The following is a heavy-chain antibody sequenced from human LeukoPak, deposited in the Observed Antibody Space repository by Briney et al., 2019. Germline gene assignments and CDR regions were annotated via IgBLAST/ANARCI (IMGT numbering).Heavy chain of an antibody. V-gene: IGHV1-18*04. CDR3: ARGPYYYGSGSYHY. D-gene: IGHD3-10*01. Sequence: GASVKVSCKAPGYTFTSYGISWVRQAPGQGLEWMGWISAYNGNTNYAQKLQGRVTMTTDTSTSTAYMELRSLRSDDTAVYYCARGPYYYGSGSYHYWGQGTLVTVSS. CDR1: GYTFTSYG. J-gene: IGHJ4*02. CDR2: ISAYNGNT.